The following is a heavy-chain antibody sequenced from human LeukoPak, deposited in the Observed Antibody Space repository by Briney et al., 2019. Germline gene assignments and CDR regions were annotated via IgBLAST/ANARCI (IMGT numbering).Heavy chain of an antibody. CDR3: ARITGATRRYYFDY. Sequence: ASETLSLTCTVSGGSISSGSYCWSWIRQPAGKGLEWIGRIYTSGSTNYNPSLKSRVTISVDTSKNQFSLKLSSVTAADTAVYYCARITGATRRYYFDYWGQGTLVTASS. V-gene: IGHV4-61*02. J-gene: IGHJ4*02. CDR1: GGSISSGSYC. CDR2: IYTSGST. D-gene: IGHD1-26*01.